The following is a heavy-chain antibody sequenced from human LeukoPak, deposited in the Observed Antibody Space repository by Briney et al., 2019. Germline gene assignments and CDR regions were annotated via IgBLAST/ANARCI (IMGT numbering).Heavy chain of an antibody. J-gene: IGHJ4*02. V-gene: IGHV5-51*01. D-gene: IGHD5-24*01. CDR2: IYPGDFDT. Sequence: GESLKISCKGSGYSFTSYWIGWVRQMPGKGLEWMGIIYPGDFDTRYSPSFQGQVTISADKSISTAYLQWSSLKASDTAMYYCARLIVEMATISLIDYWGQGTLVTVSS. CDR1: GYSFTSYW. CDR3: ARLIVEMATISLIDY.